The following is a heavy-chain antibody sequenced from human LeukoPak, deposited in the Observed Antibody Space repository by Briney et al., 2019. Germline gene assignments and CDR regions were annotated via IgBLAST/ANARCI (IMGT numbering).Heavy chain of an antibody. CDR1: AFTFSYYG. V-gene: IGHV3-23*01. J-gene: IGHJ4*02. D-gene: IGHD3-10*01. CDR2: ISGSGGST. Sequence: GGSLRLSCAASAFTFSYYGMHWVRQAPGKGLEWVSAISGSGGSTYYADSVKGRFTISRDNSKNTLYLQMNSLRAEDTAVYYCAKATLSYYGSGSYRYYFDYWGQGTLVTVSS. CDR3: AKATLSYYGSGSYRYYFDY.